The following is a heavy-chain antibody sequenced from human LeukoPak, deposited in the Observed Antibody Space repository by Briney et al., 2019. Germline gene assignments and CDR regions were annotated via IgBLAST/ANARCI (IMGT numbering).Heavy chain of an antibody. J-gene: IGHJ4*02. CDR1: GFTVSSNY. Sequence: GGSLRLSCAASGFTVSSNYMSWVRQAPGKGLEWVSVIYSGGSTYYADSVKGRFTISRDNSKNTLYLQMNSLRAEDTAVYYCARGDSSGYYYSVDYWGQGTLVTVSS. CDR2: IYSGGST. CDR3: ARGDSSGYYYSVDY. D-gene: IGHD3-22*01. V-gene: IGHV3-53*01.